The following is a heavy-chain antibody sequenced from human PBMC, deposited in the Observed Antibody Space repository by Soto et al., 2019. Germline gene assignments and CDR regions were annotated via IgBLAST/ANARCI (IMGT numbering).Heavy chain of an antibody. Sequence: DVQLLESGGGSVQPGGSLRLSCAASGITISNYPMSWVRQAPGKGLDWVSGISGSGDRTYYADSAKGRFTISKDISRNSLSLQLDSLGVEDTAVYFCVKDDGGYPSTAPHWGQGTLVTVSS. J-gene: IGHJ4*02. V-gene: IGHV3-23*01. CDR2: ISGSGDRT. CDR1: GITISNYP. CDR3: VKDDGGYPSTAPH. D-gene: IGHD3-22*01.